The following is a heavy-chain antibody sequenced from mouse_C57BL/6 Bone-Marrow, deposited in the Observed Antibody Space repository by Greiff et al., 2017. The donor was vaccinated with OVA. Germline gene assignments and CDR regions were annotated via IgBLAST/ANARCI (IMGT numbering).Heavy chain of an antibody. CDR1: GYTFTSYW. CDR2: IYPSASET. Sequence: VQLQQPGAELVRPGSSVKLSCKASGYTFTSYWMDWVKQRPGQGLEWIGNIYPSASETHYNQKFKDKAPLTVYKSSSTAYLQLSSLTSEDSAVYYCAREKRPIYFDYWGQGTTLTVSS. V-gene: IGHV1-61*01. J-gene: IGHJ2*01. CDR3: AREKRPIYFDY.